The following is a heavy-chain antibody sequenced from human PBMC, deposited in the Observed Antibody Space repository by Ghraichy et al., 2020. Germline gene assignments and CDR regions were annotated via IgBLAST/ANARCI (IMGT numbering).Heavy chain of an antibody. CDR3: ARSRSRQQGVELDY. V-gene: IGHV3-21*06. CDR1: GFAFNSYT. D-gene: IGHD6-13*01. Sequence: GESLNISCAASGFAFNSYTLTWVRQAPGKGLEWVSSISPSGDYIYYADSVRGRFTISRDSARNSLYLEMNSLRAEDTAVYYCARSRSRQQGVELDYWGQGALATVSS. CDR2: ISPSGDYI. J-gene: IGHJ4*02.